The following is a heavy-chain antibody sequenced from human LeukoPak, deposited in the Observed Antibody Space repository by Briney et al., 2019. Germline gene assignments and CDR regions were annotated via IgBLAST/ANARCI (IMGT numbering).Heavy chain of an antibody. CDR2: ISAYNGIT. CDR3: AGYPYGGNDDY. CDR1: GYTFTNYG. Sequence: ASVKVSCKASGYTFTNYGITWVRQAPGQGLEWMGWISAYNGITNYAQKLQGRVTLTTDTSTSTAYMELRSLRSDDTAVYYCAGYPYGGNDDYWGQGTLVTVSS. V-gene: IGHV1-18*01. D-gene: IGHD4-23*01. J-gene: IGHJ4*02.